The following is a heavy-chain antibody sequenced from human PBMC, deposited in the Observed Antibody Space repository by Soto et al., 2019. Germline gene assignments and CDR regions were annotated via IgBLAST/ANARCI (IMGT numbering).Heavy chain of an antibody. Sequence: GESLKISCKGSGYSFTSYWIGWVRQMPGKGLEWMGIIYPGDSDTRYSPSFQGQVNISADKSISTAYLKWSSLKASDTAMYYCARSSGGREVGNYYYYGMDVWGQGTTVTVSS. CDR1: GYSFTSYW. CDR2: IYPGDSDT. J-gene: IGHJ6*02. CDR3: ARSSGGREVGNYYYYGMDV. D-gene: IGHD1-26*01. V-gene: IGHV5-51*01.